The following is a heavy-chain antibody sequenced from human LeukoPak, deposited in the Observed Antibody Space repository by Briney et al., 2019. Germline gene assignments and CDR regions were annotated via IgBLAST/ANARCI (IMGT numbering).Heavy chain of an antibody. D-gene: IGHD5-12*01. J-gene: IGHJ4*02. CDR1: GFIFSTSW. V-gene: IGHV3-7*01. Sequence: GGSLRLSCTASGFIFSTSWMTWDRQAPGKGLEWVANINLDGSEKYYVDSVKGRFTISRDNAKNSLYLQMNSLRAEDTAVYYCARGITSGPRRYDVRNFDYWGQGTPVTVSS. CDR2: INLDGSEK. CDR3: ARGITSGPRRYDVRNFDY.